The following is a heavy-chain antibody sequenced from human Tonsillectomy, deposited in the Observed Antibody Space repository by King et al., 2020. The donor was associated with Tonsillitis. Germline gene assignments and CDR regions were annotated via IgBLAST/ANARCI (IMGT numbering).Heavy chain of an antibody. Sequence: VQLVESGGGLIQPGGSLRLSCAASRFTVITNYMTWVRRAPGKGLEWVSSIYSEGTTYYADSVKGRFTISRDTSKNTLYLQMNSLRAEDAAVYYCARGTRPGYFQSWGQGTLVTASS. J-gene: IGHJ1*01. CDR3: ARGTRPGYFQS. V-gene: IGHV3-53*01. CDR1: RFTVITNY. CDR2: IYSEGTT.